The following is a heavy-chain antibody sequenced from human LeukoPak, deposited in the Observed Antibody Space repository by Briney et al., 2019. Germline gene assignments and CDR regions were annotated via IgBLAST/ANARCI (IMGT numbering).Heavy chain of an antibody. Sequence: SQTLSLTCALSGDSVSSNSAAWNWIRQSPSRGLEWLVITHYRSKWRNDYAVSVKSRITINPCTSKNQFSLQLKSVTPEDTAVYYCVGEGGMAEAAFDYWGQGTLVTVSS. CDR1: GDSVSSNSAA. D-gene: IGHD6-19*01. J-gene: IGHJ4*02. CDR2: THYRSKWRN. V-gene: IGHV6-1*01. CDR3: VGEGGMAEAAFDY.